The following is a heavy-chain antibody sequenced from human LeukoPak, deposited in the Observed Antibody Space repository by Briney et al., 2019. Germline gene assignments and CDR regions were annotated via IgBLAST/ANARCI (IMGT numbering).Heavy chain of an antibody. Sequence: GGSLRLSCAASGFTFSRHGMHWVRQAPGKGLERVAVIWHDDSNKDYADSVKGRFTISRDNSKNTQYLQMNSLIVEDTAVYYCARDPVEWELLLDCWGQGALVTVSS. CDR3: ARDPVEWELLLDC. CDR2: IWHDDSNK. V-gene: IGHV3-33*01. J-gene: IGHJ4*02. CDR1: GFTFSRHG. D-gene: IGHD1-26*01.